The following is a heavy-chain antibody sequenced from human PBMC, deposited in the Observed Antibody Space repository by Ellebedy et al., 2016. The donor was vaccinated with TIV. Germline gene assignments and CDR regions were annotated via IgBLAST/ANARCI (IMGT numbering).Heavy chain of an antibody. V-gene: IGHV5-51*01. J-gene: IGHJ4*02. CDR3: ARLPSGNSYGYSFDY. CDR1: GYSFTSFW. Sequence: GESLKISCKGSGYSFTSFWIGWVRQMPGKGLEYMGIIYPGDSETRYSPSFQGQVTISVDNSTSTAYLQWSRLKASDTAMYYCARLPSGNSYGYSFDYWGQGTLVTVSS. D-gene: IGHD5-18*01. CDR2: IYPGDSET.